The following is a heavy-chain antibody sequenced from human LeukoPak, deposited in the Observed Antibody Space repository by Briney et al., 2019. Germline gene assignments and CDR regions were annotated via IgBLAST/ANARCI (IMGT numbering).Heavy chain of an antibody. Sequence: ASVKVSCKVSGYTFTSYDINWVRQATGQGLEWMGWMNPSSGSTGYAQKFQGRVTISRNISISTAYMELSTLRSEDTAVYYCARGRSAMRMDVWGKGTTVTVSS. CDR1: GYTFTSYD. V-gene: IGHV1-8*03. CDR2: MNPSSGST. J-gene: IGHJ6*04. CDR3: ARGRSAMRMDV. D-gene: IGHD2-2*01.